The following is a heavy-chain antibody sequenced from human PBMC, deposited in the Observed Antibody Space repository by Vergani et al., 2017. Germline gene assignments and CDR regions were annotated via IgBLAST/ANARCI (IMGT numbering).Heavy chain of an antibody. CDR1: GDSIISRSYY. D-gene: IGHD3-10*01. J-gene: IGHJ4*02. Sequence: QMQLQESGPGLVKASETLSLTCTVSGDSIISRSYYWGWIRQPPGKGLEWIGSIYNSGNGDSSSSLKSRVTISADTSKNQFSLKLSSVTAADTAVYYCARGQYYGSGSYPPFDYWGQGTLVTVSS. CDR3: ARGQYYGSGSYPPFDY. V-gene: IGHV4-39*07. CDR2: IYNSGNG.